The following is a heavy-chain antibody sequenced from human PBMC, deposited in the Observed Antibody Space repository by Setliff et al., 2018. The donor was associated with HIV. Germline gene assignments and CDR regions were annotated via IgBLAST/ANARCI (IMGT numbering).Heavy chain of an antibody. CDR2: INNDGSIT. CDR3: VKWNYPNS. Sequence: PGGSLRLSCAASGFTFSSYSMNWVRQTPEKGLEWLSRINNDGSITNYADFVKGRFTMSRDSAKNTLYLQMNSLRVEDTAVYYCVKWNYPNSWGQGTLVTVSS. D-gene: IGHD1-7*01. J-gene: IGHJ4*02. CDR1: GFTFSSYS. V-gene: IGHV3-74*01.